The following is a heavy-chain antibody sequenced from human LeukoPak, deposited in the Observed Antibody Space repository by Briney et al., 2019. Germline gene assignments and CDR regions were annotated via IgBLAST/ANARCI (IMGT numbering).Heavy chain of an antibody. J-gene: IGHJ3*02. CDR2: ISSDGTIT. D-gene: IGHD2/OR15-2a*01. CDR3: VREDRVLLGNDAFDI. V-gene: IGHV3-74*01. CDR1: EFTFSSYS. Sequence: GGSLRLSCAGSEFTFSSYSMHWVRQAPGKGLVWVSRISSDGTITSYADSVKGRFTLSRDTAKNTLYLQMNSLRAEDTAVYYCVREDRVLLGNDAFDIWGLGTMVTVSS.